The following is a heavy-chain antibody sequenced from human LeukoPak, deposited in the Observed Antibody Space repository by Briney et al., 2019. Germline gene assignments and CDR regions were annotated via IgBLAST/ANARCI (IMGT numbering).Heavy chain of an antibody. D-gene: IGHD3-22*01. CDR1: GGSMNSYY. V-gene: IGHV4-59*01. J-gene: IGHJ4*02. CDR2: IFHSGNT. Sequence: SETLSLTCTVSGGSMNSYYWSWIRQPPGKGLEWIGHIFHSGNTNDNPSLKSRVTIPVDPSKNQFSLRLRSVTAADTAVYYCARTYYDSWGYYEVTYWGQGTLVTVSS. CDR3: ARTYYDSWGYYEVTY.